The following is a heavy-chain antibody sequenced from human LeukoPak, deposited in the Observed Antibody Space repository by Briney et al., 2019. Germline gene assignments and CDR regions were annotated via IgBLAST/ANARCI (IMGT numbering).Heavy chain of an antibody. CDR1: GFTFSSYE. Sequence: PGGSLRLSCAASGFTFSSYEMHWVRQAPGKGLEWVSYISSSGSTIYYADSVKGRFTISRDNAKNSLYLQMNSLRAEDTAVYYCARAFNWNYDYYFDYWGQGTLVTVSS. CDR3: ARAFNWNYDYYFDY. V-gene: IGHV3-48*03. D-gene: IGHD1-7*01. J-gene: IGHJ4*02. CDR2: ISSSGSTI.